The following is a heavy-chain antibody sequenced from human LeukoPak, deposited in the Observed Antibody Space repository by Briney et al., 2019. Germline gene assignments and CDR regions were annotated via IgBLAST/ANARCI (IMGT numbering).Heavy chain of an antibody. Sequence: GGSLRLSCAASGFTFSSYEMNWVRQASGKGLEWVSYISSSGSTVYYADSVKGRFTISRDNAKNSLYLQMNSLRAEDTAVYYCARTYRSLDFAGFAYYFDYWGQGTLVTVSS. D-gene: IGHD3-10*01. CDR1: GFTFSSYE. CDR3: ARTYRSLDFAGFAYYFDY. J-gene: IGHJ4*02. V-gene: IGHV3-48*03. CDR2: ISSSGSTV.